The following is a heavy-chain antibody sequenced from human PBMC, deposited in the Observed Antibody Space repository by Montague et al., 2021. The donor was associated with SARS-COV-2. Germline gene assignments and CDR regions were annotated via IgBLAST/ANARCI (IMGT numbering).Heavy chain of an antibody. CDR1: GGSFSGYY. V-gene: IGHV4-34*01. Sequence: SETLSLTCAVYGGSFSGYYWSWIRQPPGKGLEWIGEISHSGSANYNPSLKSRGTISVDTSTNQFSLKLSSVTAADTAVYYCARVRYYGSGTSLGMDVWGQGTTVTVSS. CDR3: ARVRYYGSGTSLGMDV. D-gene: IGHD3-10*01. J-gene: IGHJ6*02. CDR2: ISHSGSA.